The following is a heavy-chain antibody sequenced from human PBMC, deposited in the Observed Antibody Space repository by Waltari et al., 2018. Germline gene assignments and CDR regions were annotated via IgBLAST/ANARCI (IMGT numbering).Heavy chain of an antibody. D-gene: IGHD6-13*01. CDR1: GYTFTSHD. CDR3: AKMGISWYYFDD. Sequence: QVQMVQSGTEVKKSGASVKVSCKTSGYTFTSHDVNWVRQAPGQGLEWMGRSSPRSGKVDFADKFQGRLVLSTDTATATVHMELTYLTPDDTAVYFCAKMGISWYYFDDWGQGTLVTVSS. J-gene: IGHJ4*02. V-gene: IGHV1-18*04. CDR2: SSPRSGKV.